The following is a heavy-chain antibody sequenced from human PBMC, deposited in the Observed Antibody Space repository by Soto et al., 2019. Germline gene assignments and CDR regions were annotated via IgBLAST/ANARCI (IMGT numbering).Heavy chain of an antibody. CDR2: IYSGGST. J-gene: IGHJ4*02. Sequence: GGSLRLSCAASGFTVSSNYMSWVRQAPGKGLEWVSVIYSGGSTYYADSVKGRFTISRDNSKNTLYLQMNSLRAEDTAVYYCARMGYDFWSGRNIHYYFDYWGQGTLVTVSS. D-gene: IGHD3-3*01. CDR1: GFTVSSNY. CDR3: ARMGYDFWSGRNIHYYFDY. V-gene: IGHV3-66*01.